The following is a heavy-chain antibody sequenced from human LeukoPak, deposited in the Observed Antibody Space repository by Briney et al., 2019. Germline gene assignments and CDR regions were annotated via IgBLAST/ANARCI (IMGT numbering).Heavy chain of an antibody. J-gene: IGHJ6*02. CDR2: INTNTGNP. CDR1: GYTFTSYA. Sequence: ASVKVSCKASGYTFTSYAMNWVRQAPGQGLEWMGWINTNTGNPTYAQGFTGRFVFSLDTSVSTAYLQISSLTAEDTAVYYCAREAPNSSSWFPHYYYYYGMDVWGQGTTVTVSS. CDR3: AREAPNSSSWFPHYYYYYGMDV. V-gene: IGHV7-4-1*02. D-gene: IGHD6-13*01.